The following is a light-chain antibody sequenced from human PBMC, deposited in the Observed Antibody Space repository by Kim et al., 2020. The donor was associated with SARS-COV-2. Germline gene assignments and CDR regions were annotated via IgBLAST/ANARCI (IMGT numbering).Light chain of an antibody. CDR1: GGSIDDKY. CDR3: QSYNRDNVL. V-gene: IGLV6-57*03. CDR2: EDD. J-gene: IGLJ2*01. Sequence: GETVTISCTRSGGSIDDKYVQWYQQRPGGVPTTVIYEDDQRPSGVSDRFSGSIDNSSNSASLTISGLRTEDEADYYCQSYNRDNVLFGGGTQLTVL.